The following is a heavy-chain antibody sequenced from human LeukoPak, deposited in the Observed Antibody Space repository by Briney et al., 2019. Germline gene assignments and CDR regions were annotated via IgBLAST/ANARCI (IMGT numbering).Heavy chain of an antibody. CDR3: AKDGGVLLWFGEFHNFDY. V-gene: IGHV3-23*01. Sequence: PGGSLRLSCAASGFTFSSYGMSWVRQAPGKGLEWVSAISGSGGSTYYADSVKGRFTISRDNSKNTLYLQMNSLRAEDTAVYYCAKDGGVLLWFGEFHNFDYWGQGTLVTVSS. D-gene: IGHD3-10*01. J-gene: IGHJ4*02. CDR2: ISGSGGST. CDR1: GFTFSSYG.